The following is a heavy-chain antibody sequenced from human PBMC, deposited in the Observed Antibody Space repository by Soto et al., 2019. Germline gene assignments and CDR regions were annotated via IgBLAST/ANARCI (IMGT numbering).Heavy chain of an antibody. J-gene: IGHJ4*02. Sequence: PSQTLSLTCAISGDSVSGNSAAWNWIRQSPSRGLEWLGRTYYRSRWYNDYAVSVKSRITVTPDTSKNQFSLHLNSVTPEDTAVYYCAREFTYYVSSDSSLDYWGQGALVTVSS. V-gene: IGHV6-1*01. D-gene: IGHD3-16*01. CDR1: GDSVSGNSAA. CDR3: AREFTYYVSSDSSLDY. CDR2: TYYRSRWYN.